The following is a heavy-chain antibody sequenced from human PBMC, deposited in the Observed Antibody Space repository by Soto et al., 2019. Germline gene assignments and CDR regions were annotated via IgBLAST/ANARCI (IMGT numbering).Heavy chain of an antibody. Sequence: SETLSLTCTVSGGSVSSRSYCWSWLRQPPGKGLEWTGYIYYSGSTNYNPSLKSRVTISVDTSKNQFSLKLSSVTAADTAVYYCATHPRLTKNYYYGMDVWGQGTTVTVSS. D-gene: IGHD4-17*01. CDR2: IYYSGST. CDR1: GGSVSSRSYC. CDR3: ATHPRLTKNYYYGMDV. V-gene: IGHV4-61*01. J-gene: IGHJ6*02.